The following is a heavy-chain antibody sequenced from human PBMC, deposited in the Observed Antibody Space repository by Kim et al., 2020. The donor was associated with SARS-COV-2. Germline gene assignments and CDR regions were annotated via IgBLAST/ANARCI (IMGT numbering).Heavy chain of an antibody. Sequence: ASVKVSCKASGYTFTGYYMHWVRQAPGQGLEWMGRINPNSGGTNYAQKFQGRVTMTRDTSISTAYMELSRLRSDDTAVYYCARVQLWLLAVDYYYYGMDVWGQGTTVTVSS. V-gene: IGHV1-2*06. CDR2: INPNSGGT. CDR3: ARVQLWLLAVDYYYYGMDV. CDR1: GYTFTGYY. D-gene: IGHD5-18*01. J-gene: IGHJ6*02.